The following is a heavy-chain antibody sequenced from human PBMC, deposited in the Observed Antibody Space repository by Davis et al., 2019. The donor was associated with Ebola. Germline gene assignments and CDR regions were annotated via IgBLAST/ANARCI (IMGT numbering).Heavy chain of an antibody. CDR3: ARDDVEYYYYGMDV. Sequence: PGGSLRLSCAASGFTFSSYSMNWVRQAPGKGLEWVSSISSSSSYIYYADSVKGRFTISRDNAKNSLYLQMNSLRAEDTAVYYCARDDVEYYYYGMDVWGQGTTVTVSS. V-gene: IGHV3-21*01. CDR1: GFTFSSYS. CDR2: ISSSSSYI. D-gene: IGHD2-21*01. J-gene: IGHJ6*02.